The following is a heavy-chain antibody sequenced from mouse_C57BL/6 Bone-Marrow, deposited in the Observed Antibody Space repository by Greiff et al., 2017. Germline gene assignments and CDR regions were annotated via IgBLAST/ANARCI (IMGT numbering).Heavy chain of an antibody. CDR2: IDPENGGT. Sequence: VQLQQSGAELVRPGASVKLSCTASGFNIKDDYMHWVKQRPEQGLEWVGWIDPENGGTEYASNLQGMATITADTSSNTAYLQLSSLTSEDTAVYFCSTWIYDGTTGLAMDYWGQGTSVTVSS. D-gene: IGHD2-1*01. CDR1: GFNIKDDY. V-gene: IGHV14-4*01. CDR3: STWIYDGTTGLAMDY. J-gene: IGHJ4*01.